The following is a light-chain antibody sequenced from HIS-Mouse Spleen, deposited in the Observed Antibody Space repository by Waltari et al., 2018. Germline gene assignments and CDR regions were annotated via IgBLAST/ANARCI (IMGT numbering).Light chain of an antibody. Sequence: QSALTQPPSVSGSPGQSVTISCPGTSSDVGRYNRFHWYQQPPGTAPKLMIYEVSNRPSGVPDRFSGSKSGNTASLTISGLQAEDEADYYCSLYTSSSTLVFGGGTKLTVL. V-gene: IGLV2-18*01. CDR1: SSDVGRYNR. J-gene: IGLJ2*01. CDR2: EVS. CDR3: SLYTSSSTLV.